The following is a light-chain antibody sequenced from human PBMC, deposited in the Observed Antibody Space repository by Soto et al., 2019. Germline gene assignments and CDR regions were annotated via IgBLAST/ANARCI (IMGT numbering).Light chain of an antibody. J-gene: IGKJ2*01. CDR1: QYMTRTY. Sequence: EIVLTQSPGTLSLSPGERATLSCRASQYMTRTYIAWYQQKPGQAPRLLISAASNRATGIPDKFSGSGSGTDYSLTITRLEPEDSAVYYCHQYDKAPQTFGQGTKVEIK. V-gene: IGKV3-20*01. CDR3: HQYDKAPQT. CDR2: AAS.